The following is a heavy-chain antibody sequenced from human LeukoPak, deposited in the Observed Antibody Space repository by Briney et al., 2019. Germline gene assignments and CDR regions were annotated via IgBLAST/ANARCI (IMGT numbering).Heavy chain of an antibody. V-gene: IGHV3-48*01. J-gene: IGHJ4*02. CDR2: ISGRSSTI. CDR1: AFTFSDYS. CDR3: ARDRLTSGSYFFDY. D-gene: IGHD1-26*01. Sequence: GGSLRLSCAASAFTFSDYSMNWVRQAPGKGLEWISYISGRSSTIYYADSVRGRFTISRDNAKNSMYLQMNSLRAEATAVYYCARDRLTSGSYFFDYWGQGTLVTVSS.